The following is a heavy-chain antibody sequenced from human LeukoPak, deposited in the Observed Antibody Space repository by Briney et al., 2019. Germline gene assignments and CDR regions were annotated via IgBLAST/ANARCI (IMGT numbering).Heavy chain of an antibody. J-gene: IGHJ4*02. CDR1: RFSFSNYW. CDR2: VKSDGSNP. V-gene: IGHV3-74*01. D-gene: IGHD3-10*01. CDR3: ARDIVSGSGSLDY. Sequence: GGSLRLSCAASRFSFSNYWMYWVRQAPGKGLVWVSRVKSDGSNPSYADSVKGRFTISRDNAENMLYLQMNTLGAEDTAVYYCARDIVSGSGSLDYWGQGTLVTVSS.